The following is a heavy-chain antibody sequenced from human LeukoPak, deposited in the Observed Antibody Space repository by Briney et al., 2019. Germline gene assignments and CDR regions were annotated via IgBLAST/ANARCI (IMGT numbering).Heavy chain of an antibody. D-gene: IGHD2-15*01. J-gene: IGHJ4*02. CDR1: GFTFSSYS. V-gene: IGHV3-7*01. Sequence: GGSLRLSCAASGFTFSSYSMNWVRQAPGKGLEWVANIKQDGSQKYYVDSVKGRFTISRDNAKNSLYLQMNSLRAEDTAVYYCARDSGGSYWGQGTLVTVSS. CDR3: ARDSGGSY. CDR2: IKQDGSQK.